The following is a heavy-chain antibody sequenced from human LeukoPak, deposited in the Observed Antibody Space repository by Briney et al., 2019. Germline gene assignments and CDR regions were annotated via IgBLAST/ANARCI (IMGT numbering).Heavy chain of an antibody. V-gene: IGHV4-30-4*01. J-gene: IGHJ4*02. CDR1: GGSISSGDYY. CDR2: IYYSGST. Sequence: SETLSLTCTVSGGSISSGDYYWSWIRQPPGKGLEWIGYIYYSGSTYYNPSLRSRVTISIDTSKNQFSLKLSSVTAADTAVYYCASAQLLHPFDYWGQGTLVTVSS. D-gene: IGHD3-3*01. CDR3: ASAQLLHPFDY.